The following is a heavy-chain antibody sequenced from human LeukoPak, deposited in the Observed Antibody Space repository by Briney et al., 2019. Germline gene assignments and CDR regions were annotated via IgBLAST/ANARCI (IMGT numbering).Heavy chain of an antibody. CDR2: INSDGTST. CDR1: GFTFSSYW. V-gene: IGHV3-74*01. J-gene: IGHJ3*02. Sequence: PGGSLRLSCVASGFTFSSYWMHWVRQVPGKGLVWVSRINSDGTSTSYADSVKGRFTISRDNAKNTLYLQMNSLRAEDTAVYYCSGVPSGWFAFDIWGQGTMVTVSS. CDR3: SGVPSGWFAFDI. D-gene: IGHD6-19*01.